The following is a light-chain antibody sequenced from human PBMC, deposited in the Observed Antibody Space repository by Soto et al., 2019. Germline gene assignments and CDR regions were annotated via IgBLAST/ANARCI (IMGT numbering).Light chain of an antibody. CDR3: QQTFSPYVS. CDR1: QSISTY. J-gene: IGKJ4*01. V-gene: IGKV1-39*01. Sequence: DIQMTQSPSSLSVSIGDRVIITCRPSQSISTYLNWYQYKPGKAPRLVIFRSSTLQSGVPSRFSGRGSWTDFTLTISSLQPEDFETYFCQQTFSPYVSFGGGTTVDIK. CDR2: RSS.